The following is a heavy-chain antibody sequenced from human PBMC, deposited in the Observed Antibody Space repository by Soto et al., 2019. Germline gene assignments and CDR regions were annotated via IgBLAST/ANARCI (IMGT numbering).Heavy chain of an antibody. D-gene: IGHD3-3*01. CDR1: GGSISSSNW. V-gene: IGHV4-4*02. Sequence: QVQLQESGPGLVKPSGTLSLTCAVSGGSISSSNWWSWVGQPPGKGLEWIGEIYHSGSTNYNPSLKSRVTISVDKSKNQFSLKLSSVTAADTAVYYCARNHDFWSGYSALDYWGQGTLVTVSS. CDR3: ARNHDFWSGYSALDY. CDR2: IYHSGST. J-gene: IGHJ4*02.